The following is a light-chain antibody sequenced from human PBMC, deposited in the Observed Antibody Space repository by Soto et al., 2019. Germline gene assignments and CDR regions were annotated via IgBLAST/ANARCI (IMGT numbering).Light chain of an antibody. CDR2: DNH. Sequence: QSVLTQPPSVSAAPGQKVTISCSGSSSNIGNNYASWYQQLPGTAPKLLIYDNHKRPSGIPDRFSGSKSGTSATLGITGLQTGDEADYYCGTWDSSLSAVLFGGGTQLTVL. V-gene: IGLV1-51*01. CDR1: SSNIGNNY. CDR3: GTWDSSLSAVL. J-gene: IGLJ2*01.